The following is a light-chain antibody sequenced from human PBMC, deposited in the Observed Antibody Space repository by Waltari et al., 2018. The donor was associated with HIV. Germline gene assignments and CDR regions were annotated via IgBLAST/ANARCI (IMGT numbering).Light chain of an antibody. J-gene: IGKJ2*01. CDR1: RSVSSNY. CDR2: AAS. V-gene: IGKV3-20*01. CDR3: QQYGTSPYT. Sequence: ENVLTQSPGTLSLSPGERATLSCRASRSVSSNYLTWYQQRPGQAPRLLIYAASTRATAIPDRFSGSGSGTDFTLTISRLEPEDFAVYYCQQYGTSPYTFGQGTKVGI.